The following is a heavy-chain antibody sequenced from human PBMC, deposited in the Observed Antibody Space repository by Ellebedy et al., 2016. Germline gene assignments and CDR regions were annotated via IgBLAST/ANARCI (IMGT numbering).Heavy chain of an antibody. V-gene: IGHV3-7*03. Sequence: GESLKISCAASGFTFSSYWMSWVRQAPGKGLEWVANIKQDGSEKYYVDSVKGRFTISRDNAKNSLYLQMNSLRAEDTAVYYCAKDAPSLTYYYDSSGYLDAFDIWGQGTMVTVSS. CDR2: IKQDGSEK. CDR1: GFTFSSYW. CDR3: AKDAPSLTYYYDSSGYLDAFDI. D-gene: IGHD3-22*01. J-gene: IGHJ3*02.